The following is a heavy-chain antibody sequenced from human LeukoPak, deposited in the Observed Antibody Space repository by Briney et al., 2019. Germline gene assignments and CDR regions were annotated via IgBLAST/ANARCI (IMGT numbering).Heavy chain of an antibody. CDR2: ISYDGSNE. CDR1: GFTFSSYA. Sequence: GGSLRLSCAASGFTFSSYAMHWVRQAPGKGLEWEAVISYDGSNEYYADSVKGRFTISRDNAKNSLYLQMNSLRAEDTAVYYCARNGLAANGYFDYWGQGTLVTVSS. J-gene: IGHJ4*02. V-gene: IGHV3-30*04. CDR3: ARNGLAANGYFDY. D-gene: IGHD2-8*01.